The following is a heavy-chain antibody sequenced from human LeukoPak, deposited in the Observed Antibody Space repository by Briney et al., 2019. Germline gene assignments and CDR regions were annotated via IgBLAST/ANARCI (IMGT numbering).Heavy chain of an antibody. CDR1: GGSISSGGYY. V-gene: IGHV4-31*03. D-gene: IGHD3-10*01. J-gene: IGHJ6*03. CDR3: ARDNPSMVRGVIIQNYYMDV. CDR2: IYYSGST. Sequence: PSQTLSLTCTVSGGSISSGGYYWSWIRQHPGKGLEWIGYIYYSGSTYYNPSLKSRVTISVDTSKNQFSLKLSSVTAADTAVYYCARDNPSMVRGVIIQNYYMDVWGKGITVTVSS.